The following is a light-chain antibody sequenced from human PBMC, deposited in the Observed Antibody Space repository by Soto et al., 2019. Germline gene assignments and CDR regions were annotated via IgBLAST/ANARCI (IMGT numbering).Light chain of an antibody. Sequence: QSVLTQPPSASGTPGQRVTISCSGSSSNIGSNYVYWYQQLPGTAPKLLIYRNNQRPSGVPGRFSGSNSGTSASLAIRGLRSEDEADYCCSAWDDSLSGPVFGGGTQLTVL. J-gene: IGLJ7*01. CDR2: RNN. V-gene: IGLV1-47*01. CDR3: SAWDDSLSGPV. CDR1: SSNIGSNY.